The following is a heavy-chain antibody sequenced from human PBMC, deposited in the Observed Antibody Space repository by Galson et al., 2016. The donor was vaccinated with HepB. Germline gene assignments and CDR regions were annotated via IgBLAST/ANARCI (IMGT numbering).Heavy chain of an antibody. J-gene: IGHJ4*02. CDR3: ARVVYGSGSYYRFYDY. V-gene: IGHV3-48*02. Sequence: SLRLSCAVFGFNLNSYSMNWVRQAPGKGLEWISYITSSSSLIFYPDSVKGRFTISRDNARNSLYLQMNILRDEDTAVYYCARVVYGSGSYYRFYDYCGQGTLVTVSS. CDR2: ITSSSSLI. CDR1: GFNLNSYS. D-gene: IGHD3-10*01.